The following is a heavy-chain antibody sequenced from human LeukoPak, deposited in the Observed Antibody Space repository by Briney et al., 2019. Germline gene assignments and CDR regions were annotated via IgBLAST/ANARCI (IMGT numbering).Heavy chain of an antibody. Sequence: GGTLRLSCAASGFTFSSYWMSWVRQAPGKGLEWVANIKQDGSEKYYVDSVKGRFTISRDNAKNSLFLQMNSLRAEDTAVYYCARDFYSGSYYWSFDYWGQGTLVTVSS. V-gene: IGHV3-7*01. D-gene: IGHD1-26*01. CDR1: GFTFSSYW. CDR2: IKQDGSEK. J-gene: IGHJ4*02. CDR3: ARDFYSGSYYWSFDY.